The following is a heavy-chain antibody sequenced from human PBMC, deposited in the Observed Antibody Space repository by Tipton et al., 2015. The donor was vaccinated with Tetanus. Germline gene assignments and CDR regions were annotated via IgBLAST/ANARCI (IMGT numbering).Heavy chain of an antibody. D-gene: IGHD1-26*01. Sequence: SLRLSCAASGFTFSDYCLNWVRQAPGKGLEWVSSISSSGSHMYYAESVRGRFSISRDNAKNSLYLQMNSLRADDTALYYCAREGSSGWFDPWGRGTLVTVSS. J-gene: IGHJ5*02. V-gene: IGHV3-21*06. CDR3: AREGSSGWFDP. CDR2: ISSSGSHM. CDR1: GFTFSDYC.